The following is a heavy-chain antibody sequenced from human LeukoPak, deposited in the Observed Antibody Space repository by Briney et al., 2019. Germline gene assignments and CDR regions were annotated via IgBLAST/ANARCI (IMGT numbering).Heavy chain of an antibody. J-gene: IGHJ4*02. CDR3: ARDLSPRYDSSGYDY. V-gene: IGHV3-48*01. CDR1: GFTFSSYS. Sequence: GGSLRLSCAASGFTFSSYSMNWVRQAPGKGLEWVSYISSSSTIYYADSVKGRFTISRDNAKNSLYLQMNSLRAEDTAVYYCARDLSPRYDSSGYDYWGQGTLVTVSS. D-gene: IGHD3-22*01. CDR2: ISSSSTI.